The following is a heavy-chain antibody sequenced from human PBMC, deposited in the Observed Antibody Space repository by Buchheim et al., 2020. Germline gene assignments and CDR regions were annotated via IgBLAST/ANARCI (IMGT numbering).Heavy chain of an antibody. V-gene: IGHV1-46*01. CDR3: ARDAFVNYYGSGSYYNGPLDY. Sequence: QVQLVQSGAEVRKPGASVKVSCQTSGYTFTSHYVHWVRQAPGQGLEWMGLINPSGAGTTYAQKFQGRVTMTRDTSASQVYMELSSLRSEDTAVYYCARDAFVNYYGSGSYYNGPLDYWGQGTL. J-gene: IGHJ4*02. CDR2: INPSGAGT. D-gene: IGHD3-10*01. CDR1: GYTFTSHY.